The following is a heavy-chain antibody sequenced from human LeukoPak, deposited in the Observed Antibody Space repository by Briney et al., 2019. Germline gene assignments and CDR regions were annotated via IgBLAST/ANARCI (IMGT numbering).Heavy chain of an antibody. V-gene: IGHV1-18*04. Sequence: ASVKVSCRASGYTFTGYYMHWVRQAPGQGLEWMGWISTYNGNTKYAQNLQGRVTMTTDTSTTTAYMEVGSLISDDTAVYYCARNVRGYSYGGFDYWGQGTLVTVSS. CDR2: ISTYNGNT. CDR3: ARNVRGYSYGGFDY. J-gene: IGHJ4*02. CDR1: GYTFTGYY. D-gene: IGHD5-18*01.